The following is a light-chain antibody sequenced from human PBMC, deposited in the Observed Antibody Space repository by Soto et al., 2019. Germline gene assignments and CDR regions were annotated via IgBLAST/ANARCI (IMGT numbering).Light chain of an antibody. CDR3: QSFDTSLSGRV. J-gene: IGLJ3*02. CDR2: DNT. CDR1: SSNIGADND. Sequence: QLVLTQPPSVSGAPGQGITISCTGSSSNIGADNDVHWYQQLPGTAPKLLIYDNTNRPSGVPDRFSGSKSGTSASLAITGLQTEDEADYYCQSFDTSLSGRVFGGGTKVTVL. V-gene: IGLV1-40*01.